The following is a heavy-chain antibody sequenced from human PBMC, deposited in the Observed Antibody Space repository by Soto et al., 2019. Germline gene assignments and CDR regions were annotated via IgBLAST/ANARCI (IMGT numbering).Heavy chain of an antibody. CDR2: LSGSGGDT. V-gene: IGHV3-23*01. Sequence: PGKGLEWVSGLSGSGGDTSYADSVKGRFTVPRDNSRNTLYLQMNSLRAEDTAGYYCAKFFFQAEDGIRDVRSVSAFLLNRSSDL. CDR3: AKFFFQAEDGIRDVRSVSAFLLNRSSDL. J-gene: IGHJ2*01. D-gene: IGHD2-15*01.